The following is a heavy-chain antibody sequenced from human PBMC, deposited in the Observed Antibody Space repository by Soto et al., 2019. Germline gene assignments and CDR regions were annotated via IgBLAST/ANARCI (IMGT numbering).Heavy chain of an antibody. J-gene: IGHJ3*02. CDR3: AKDAAFDI. V-gene: IGHV3-30*18. Sequence: LGGSLRLSCAASGFTFSSYGMHWVRQAPGKGLEWVAVISYDGSNKYYADSVKGRFTISRDNSKNTLYLQMNSLRAEDTAVYYCAKDAAFDIWGQGTMVTVSS. CDR2: ISYDGSNK. CDR1: GFTFSSYG.